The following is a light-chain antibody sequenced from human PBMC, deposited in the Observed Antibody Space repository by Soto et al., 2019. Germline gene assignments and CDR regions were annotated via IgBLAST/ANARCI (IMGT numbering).Light chain of an antibody. CDR2: GAS. Sequence: EVVMTQSPVTLSVSPGERATLFCRASQSVSSSLAWYQQKPGQAARLLIYGASTRATGIPARFSGSGSGTEFTLTISSLQSEDFAVYYCQQYSNWPPITFGQGTRLEIK. CDR1: QSVSSS. V-gene: IGKV3-15*01. J-gene: IGKJ5*01. CDR3: QQYSNWPPIT.